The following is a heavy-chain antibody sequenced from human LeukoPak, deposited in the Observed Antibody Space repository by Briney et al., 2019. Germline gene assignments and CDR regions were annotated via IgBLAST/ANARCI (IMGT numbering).Heavy chain of an antibody. CDR2: VYISGST. V-gene: IGHV4-4*07. D-gene: IGHD3-9*01. CDR3: ARVDPHNWFDP. Sequence: SETLSLTCTVSGDSVSSSYWSWIRQPAGKGLEWIGRVYISGSTNYNPSLKSRVTMSVDTSKNQFSLRLSSVTAADMAVYFCARVDPHNWFDPWGQGTLVTVSS. J-gene: IGHJ5*02. CDR1: GDSVSSSY.